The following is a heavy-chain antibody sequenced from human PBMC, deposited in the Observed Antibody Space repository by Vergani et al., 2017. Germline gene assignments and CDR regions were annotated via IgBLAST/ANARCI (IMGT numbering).Heavy chain of an antibody. J-gene: IGHJ3*02. D-gene: IGHD4-11*01. CDR3: AREVTRYDAFDI. CDR1: GGSISSYY. CDR2: IYYSGST. V-gene: IGHV4-59*01. Sequence: QVQLQESGPGLVKPSQPLSLTCTVSGGSISSYYWSWIRQPPGKGLEWIGYIYYSGSTNYNPSLKSRVTISVDTSKNQFSLKLSSVTAADTAVYYCAREVTRYDAFDIWGQGTMVTVSS.